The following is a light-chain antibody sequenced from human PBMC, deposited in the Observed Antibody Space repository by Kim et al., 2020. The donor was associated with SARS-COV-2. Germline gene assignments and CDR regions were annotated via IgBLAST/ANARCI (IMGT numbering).Light chain of an antibody. Sequence: AVGQKVRITSQGDSLRRYYASSYQQKTGQAPVLVIYCKNNRPSGIPDRFFGSSSANKASSTTTGAHAEDEAAYYCNTRDSSGNHLVFGGGTQLTVL. V-gene: IGLV3-19*01. CDR3: NTRDSSGNHLV. CDR2: CKN. J-gene: IGLJ2*01. CDR1: SLRRYY.